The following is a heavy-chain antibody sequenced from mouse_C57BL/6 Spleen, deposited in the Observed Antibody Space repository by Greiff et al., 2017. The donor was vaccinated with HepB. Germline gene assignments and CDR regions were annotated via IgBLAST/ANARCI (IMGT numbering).Heavy chain of an antibody. V-gene: IGHV1-15*01. D-gene: IGHD1-1*02. J-gene: IGHJ3*01. CDR1: GYTFTDYE. CDR2: IDPETGGT. Sequence: VQLVESGAELVRPGASVTLSCKASGYTFTDYEMHWVKQTPVHGLEWIGAIDPETGGTAYNQKFKGKAILTADKSSSTAYMELRSLTSEDSAVYYCTRTYGNWGQGTLVTVSA. CDR3: TRTYGN.